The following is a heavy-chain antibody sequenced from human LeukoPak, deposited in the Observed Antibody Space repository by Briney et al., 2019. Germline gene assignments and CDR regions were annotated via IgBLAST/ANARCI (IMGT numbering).Heavy chain of an antibody. V-gene: IGHV3-7*01. Sequence: GGSLRLSCAASGFTFSDSWVSWVRQAPGKGLKWVANMNQDGSAKDYVDSVKGRFTISRDDARNSLYLQMSSLRAEDTAVYYCATYTHWVAGDVWGQGTTVTVSS. CDR3: ATYTHWVAGDV. CDR1: GFTFSDSW. J-gene: IGHJ6*02. D-gene: IGHD3-16*01. CDR2: MNQDGSAK.